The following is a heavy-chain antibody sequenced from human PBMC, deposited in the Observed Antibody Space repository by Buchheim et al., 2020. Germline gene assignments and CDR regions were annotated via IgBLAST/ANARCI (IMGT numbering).Heavy chain of an antibody. V-gene: IGHV1-3*01. CDR1: GYTFTRHA. CDR3: ARELDYFGSGTFKLLLYGMDV. Sequence: QVQLVQSGAEVKKPGASVKVSCKASGYTFTRHAIHWVRQAPGQRLEWMGWINAGNDNTKYSQNFQGRVTITSDTSASTVYMELSSLRPEDTAIYYCARELDYFGSGTFKLLLYGMDVWGQGTT. D-gene: IGHD3-10*01. CDR2: INAGNDNT. J-gene: IGHJ6*02.